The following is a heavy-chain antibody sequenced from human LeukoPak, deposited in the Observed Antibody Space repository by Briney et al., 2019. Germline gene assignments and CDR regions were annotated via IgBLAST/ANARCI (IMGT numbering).Heavy chain of an antibody. D-gene: IGHD4-17*01. CDR3: ARARGRDYGDYEGGD. CDR1: GGTFSSYA. CDR2: IIPIFGTA. V-gene: IGHV1-69*01. Sequence: SSVKVSCKASGGTFSSYAISWVRQAPGQGLEWMGGIIPIFGTANYAQKFQGRVTITADESTSTAYMELSSLRSEDTAAYYCARARGRDYGDYEGGDWGQGTLVTVSS. J-gene: IGHJ4*02.